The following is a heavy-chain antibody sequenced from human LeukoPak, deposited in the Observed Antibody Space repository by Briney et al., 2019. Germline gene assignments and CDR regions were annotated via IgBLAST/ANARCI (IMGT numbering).Heavy chain of an antibody. J-gene: IGHJ6*03. CDR3: ARVRMALYYYYMDV. CDR1: GYTFSTYG. D-gene: IGHD5-24*01. V-gene: IGHV1-8*03. CDR2: MNPTSGNT. Sequence: ASVKVSCKASGYTFSTYGFSWVRQAPGQGLEWMGWMNPTSGNTGYAQKFQGRVTITRNTSISTAYMELSSLRSEDTAVYYCARVRMALYYYYMDVWGKGTTVTVSS.